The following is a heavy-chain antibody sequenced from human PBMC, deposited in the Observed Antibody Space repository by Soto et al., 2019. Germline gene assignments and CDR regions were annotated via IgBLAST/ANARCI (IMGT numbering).Heavy chain of an antibody. V-gene: IGHV3-23*01. Sequence: GGSLRLSCSASGLTFSSYAMSWVRQAPGKGLEWVSAISGSGGSTYYADSVKGRFTISRDNSKNTLYLQMNSLRAEDTAVYYCAKLYDSSGYYYTSEFDDWGQGTLVTVSS. CDR3: AKLYDSSGYYYTSEFDD. CDR1: GLTFSSYA. CDR2: ISGSGGST. D-gene: IGHD3-22*01. J-gene: IGHJ5*02.